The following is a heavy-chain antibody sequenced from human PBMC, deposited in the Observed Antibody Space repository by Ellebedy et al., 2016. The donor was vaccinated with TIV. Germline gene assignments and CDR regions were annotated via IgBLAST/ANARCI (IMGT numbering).Heavy chain of an antibody. D-gene: IGHD5-18*01. J-gene: IGHJ4*02. Sequence: GESLKISCAASGFTFSRSGMHWVRQAPGKGLEWVAVISYDGSNKYYADSVKGRFTISRDNSKNTLYLQMNSLRAEDTAVYYCERDPYNYGYFDYWGQGTLVTVSS. V-gene: IGHV3-30*03. CDR1: GFTFSRSG. CDR3: ERDPYNYGYFDY. CDR2: ISYDGSNK.